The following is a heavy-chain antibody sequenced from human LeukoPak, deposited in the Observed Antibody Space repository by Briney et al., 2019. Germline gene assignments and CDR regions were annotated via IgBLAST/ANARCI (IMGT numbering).Heavy chain of an antibody. CDR1: GYTFTGYY. Sequence: ASVKVSCKASGYTFTGYYMHWVRHAPGQGLEWMGWINPNSGGTNYAQKFQGRVTMTRDTSISTAYMELSRLRSDDTAVYYCASSITMVRGVIMGDYYYYMDVWGKGTTVTVSS. D-gene: IGHD3-10*01. J-gene: IGHJ6*03. CDR3: ASSITMVRGVIMGDYYYYMDV. V-gene: IGHV1-2*02. CDR2: INPNSGGT.